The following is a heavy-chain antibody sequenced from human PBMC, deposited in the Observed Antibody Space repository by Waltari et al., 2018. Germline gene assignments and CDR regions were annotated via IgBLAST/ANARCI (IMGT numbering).Heavy chain of an antibody. Sequence: QVQLQESGPGLVKHSETLSLTCTVSAYSITSGYYWGWIRQPPGKGLEWIGSGYHSGSTYYNPSLKSRVTISIDTSKNQFSLKLKSVTAADTAVYYCVGSTMEFFYYYYYMDVWGKGTTVTISS. D-gene: IGHD1-1*01. CDR3: VGSTMEFFYYYYYMDV. CDR2: GYHSGST. J-gene: IGHJ6*03. V-gene: IGHV4-38-2*02. CDR1: AYSITSGYY.